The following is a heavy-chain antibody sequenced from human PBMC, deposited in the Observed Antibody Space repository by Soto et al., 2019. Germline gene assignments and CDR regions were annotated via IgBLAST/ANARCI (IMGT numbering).Heavy chain of an antibody. CDR3: ARSDWIPIHYYFDY. D-gene: IGHD1-1*01. V-gene: IGHV3-33*01. CDR2: IWYDGSNK. CDR1: GFTFSSYG. Sequence: GGSLRLSCAASGFTFSSYGMHWVREAPGKGLEWVAVIWYDGSNKYYADSVKGRFTISRDNSKNTLYLQMNSLRAEDTAVYYCARSDWIPIHYYFDYWGKGTLVTVSS. J-gene: IGHJ4*02.